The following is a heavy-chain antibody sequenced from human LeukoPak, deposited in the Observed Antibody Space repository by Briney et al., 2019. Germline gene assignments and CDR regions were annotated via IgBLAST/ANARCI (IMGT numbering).Heavy chain of an antibody. CDR3: ASYSGYDPSFDY. CDR1: GGTFSSYA. D-gene: IGHD5-12*01. V-gene: IGHV1-18*01. J-gene: IGHJ4*02. CDR2: INPSGTGT. Sequence: ASVKVSCKASGGTFSSYAISWVRQAPGQGLEWMGVINPSGTGTSYAQKLQGRVTMTTDTSTSTAYMELRSLRSDDTAVYYCASYSGYDPSFDYWGQGTLVTVSS.